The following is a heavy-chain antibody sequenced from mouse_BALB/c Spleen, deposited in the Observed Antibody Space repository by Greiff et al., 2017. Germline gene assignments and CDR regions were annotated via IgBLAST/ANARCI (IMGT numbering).Heavy chain of an antibody. J-gene: IGHJ2*01. V-gene: IGHV6-6*02. CDR2: IRLKSNNYAT. CDR1: GFTFSNYW. CDR3: TRDYGRDYFDY. D-gene: IGHD1-1*01. Sequence: EVKVVESGGGLVQPGGSMKLSCVASGFTFSNYWMNWVRQSPEKGLEWVAEIRLKSNNYATHYAESVKGRFTISRDDSKSSVYLQMNNLRAEDTGIYYCTRDYGRDYFDYWGQGTTLTVSS.